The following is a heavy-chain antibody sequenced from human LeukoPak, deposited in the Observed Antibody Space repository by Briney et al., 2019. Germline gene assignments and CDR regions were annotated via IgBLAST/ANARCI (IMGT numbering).Heavy chain of an antibody. V-gene: IGHV3-23*01. CDR3: AKPYLLGDY. D-gene: IGHD1-26*01. J-gene: IGHJ4*02. Sequence: GASLRLSCAASGFVISNLSMNWVRQAPGKGPEWVSSINEGGDKSHHAVFVKGWITTSRDISKNSLYLRMSSLRAEDSALYYCAKPYLLGDYWGEGTLDTVSS. CDR2: INEGGDKS. CDR1: GFVISNLS.